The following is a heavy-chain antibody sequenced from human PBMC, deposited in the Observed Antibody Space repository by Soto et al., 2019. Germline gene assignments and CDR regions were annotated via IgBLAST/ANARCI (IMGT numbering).Heavy chain of an antibody. D-gene: IGHD5-12*01. J-gene: IGHJ5*02. CDR2: ITTGNGNT. CDR3: ARAISGYVT. V-gene: IGHV1-3*04. CDR1: GITSTTYA. Sequence: QVQLVQSGAEVKKPGASVKVSCKASGITSTTYAIHWVRQVPGQGLEWMGWITTGNGNTRYSQRFMGRVYLTTDTSASTASMDLSSLTSEDTAVYYYARAISGYVTWGQGTLITVSS.